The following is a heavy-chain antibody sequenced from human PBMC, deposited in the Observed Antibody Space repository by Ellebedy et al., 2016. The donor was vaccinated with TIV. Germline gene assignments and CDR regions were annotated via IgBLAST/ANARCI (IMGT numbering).Heavy chain of an antibody. Sequence: GESLKISCAASGFTFSSYALHWVRQAPGKGLEWVALIPYDTSDNYYADSVRGRFTISRDNSKNALYLQMSSLTLEDTGVYYCARDWGAGSGSYSAIDHWGQGTLVTVSS. V-gene: IGHV3-30*04. CDR1: GFTFSSYA. CDR2: IPYDTSDN. J-gene: IGHJ4*02. CDR3: ARDWGAGSGSYSAIDH. D-gene: IGHD3-10*01.